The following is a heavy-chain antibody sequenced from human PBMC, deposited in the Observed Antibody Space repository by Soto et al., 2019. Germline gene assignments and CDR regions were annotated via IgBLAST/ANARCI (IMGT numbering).Heavy chain of an antibody. J-gene: IGHJ5*02. Sequence: PSETLSLTYTVSGGSISTYYWSWIRQPPGKGLEWIGYIYYSGSTKYNSSLKSRVTISVDTSKNHFALKLSSVTAADTAVYYCARGLRGNQGSGIHDWFDPWGQGTLVTVS. CDR2: IYYSGST. CDR3: ARGLRGNQGSGIHDWFDP. D-gene: IGHD3-10*01. V-gene: IGHV4-59*01. CDR1: GGSISTYY.